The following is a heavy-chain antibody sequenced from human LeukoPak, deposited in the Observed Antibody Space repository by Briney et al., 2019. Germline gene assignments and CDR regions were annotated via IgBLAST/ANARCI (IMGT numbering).Heavy chain of an antibody. Sequence: SETLSLACTVSGDSISSYYWSWIRQPPGKGLEWIAYIYYSGNSNYNPSLKSRVTISVDTSKNQFSLRLTSVTAADTAVYYCARLRGAFDIWGQGTMVTVSS. D-gene: IGHD3-3*01. J-gene: IGHJ3*02. V-gene: IGHV4-59*01. CDR2: IYYSGNS. CDR1: GDSISSYY. CDR3: ARLRGAFDI.